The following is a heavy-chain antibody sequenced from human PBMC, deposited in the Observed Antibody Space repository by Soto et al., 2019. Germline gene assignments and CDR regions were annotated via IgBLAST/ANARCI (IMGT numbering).Heavy chain of an antibody. Sequence: SETLSLTCTVSGGSISSYYWSWIRQPPGKGLEWIGYIYYSGSTNYNPSLKSRVTISVDTSKNQFSLKLSSVTAADTAVYYCARTRYYYYGMDVWGQGTTVTVSS. CDR2: IYYSGST. J-gene: IGHJ6*02. CDR1: GGSISSYY. V-gene: IGHV4-59*01. CDR3: ARTRYYYYGMDV.